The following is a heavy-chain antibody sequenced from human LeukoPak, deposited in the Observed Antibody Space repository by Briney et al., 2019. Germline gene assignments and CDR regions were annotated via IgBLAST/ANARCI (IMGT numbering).Heavy chain of an antibody. CDR3: ARGAIAAAGHRDY. D-gene: IGHD6-13*01. CDR2: MNPNSGNT. J-gene: IGHJ4*02. Sequence: ASVKVSCKASGYTFTSYDINWVRQATGQGLEWMGWMNPNSGNTGYAQKFQGRVTMTRNTSISTAYMELSSLRSEDTAVYYCARGAIAAAGHRDYWGQRTLVTVSS. V-gene: IGHV1-8*01. CDR1: GYTFTSYD.